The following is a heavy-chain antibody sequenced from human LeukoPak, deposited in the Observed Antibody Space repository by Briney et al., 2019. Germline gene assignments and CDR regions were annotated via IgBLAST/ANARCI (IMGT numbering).Heavy chain of an antibody. J-gene: IGHJ4*02. CDR2: IYYSGST. V-gene: IGHV4-59*12. D-gene: IGHD6-13*01. CDR1: GGSISGYY. CDR3: AREVVAAAEVDY. Sequence: PSETLSLTCTVSGGSISGYYWTWIRQPPGKGLEWIGYIYYSGSTSYNPSLKSRVAISIDTSKSQFYLTLNSVTAADTAVYYCAREVVAAAEVDYWGQGTLVTVSS.